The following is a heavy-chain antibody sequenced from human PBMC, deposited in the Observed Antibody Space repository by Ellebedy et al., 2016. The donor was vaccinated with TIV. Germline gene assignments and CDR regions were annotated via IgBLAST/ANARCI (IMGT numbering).Heavy chain of an antibody. V-gene: IGHV3-7*04. CDR3: ARGVSMYSANVWFDFDY. D-gene: IGHD3-10*01. J-gene: IGHJ4*02. CDR2: ITQDGSEK. CDR1: GFTFGNYW. Sequence: GESLKISCAGAGFTFGNYWMNWVRQAPGKGLEWVANITQDGSEKFYVDSVKGRVTISRDNAKNALYLTMNSLRADDTAVYYCARGVSMYSANVWFDFDYWGPGTLVTVSS.